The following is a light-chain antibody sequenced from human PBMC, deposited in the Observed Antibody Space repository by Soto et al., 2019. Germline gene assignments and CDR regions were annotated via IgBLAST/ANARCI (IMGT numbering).Light chain of an antibody. J-gene: IGKJ1*01. V-gene: IGKV3-11*01. CDR1: QSVSYY. Sequence: EIVLTQSPGTLSLSPGERATLSCRASQSVSYYLAWYQQKPGQTPRLLIYDASNRATGVPDRFSGSGSGTDFTLTITSLEPEDFAVYYCQQRSNWPPTFGQGTKVDIK. CDR3: QQRSNWPPT. CDR2: DAS.